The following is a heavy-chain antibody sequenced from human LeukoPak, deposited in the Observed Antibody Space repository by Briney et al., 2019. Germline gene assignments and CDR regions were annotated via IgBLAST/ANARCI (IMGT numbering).Heavy chain of an antibody. CDR3: ARAQEGFYGPFDY. CDR2: IWYDGSHK. CDR1: GFTFSSYG. V-gene: IGHV3-33*01. Sequence: GGSLRLSCAASGFTFSSYGMHWVRQAPGKGLEWVAVIWYDGSHKYYADSVKGRFTISRDNSKNSLYLQMNSLRAEDTAVYYCARAQEGFYGPFDYWGQGTLLTVSS. D-gene: IGHD2/OR15-2a*01. J-gene: IGHJ4*02.